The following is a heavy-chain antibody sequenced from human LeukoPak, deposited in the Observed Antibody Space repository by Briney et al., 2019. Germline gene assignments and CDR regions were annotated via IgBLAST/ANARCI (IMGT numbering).Heavy chain of an antibody. J-gene: IGHJ4*02. CDR1: GGSISSYY. D-gene: IGHD5-12*01. CDR3: ARRYSGYDYGYFDY. V-gene: IGHV4-59*12. CDR2: IYYSGST. Sequence: KASETLSLTCTVSGGSISSYYWSWIRQPPGKGLEWIGYIYYSGSTNYNPSLKSRVTISVDTSKNQFSLKLSSVTAADTAVYYCARRYSGYDYGYFDYWGQGTLVTVSS.